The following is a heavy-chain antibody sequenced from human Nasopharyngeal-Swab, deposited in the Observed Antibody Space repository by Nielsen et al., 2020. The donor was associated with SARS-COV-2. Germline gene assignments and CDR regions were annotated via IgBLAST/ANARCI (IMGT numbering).Heavy chain of an antibody. Sequence: GGSLRLSCAASGFTFSTYAMTWVRQAPGKGLEWVSTIDAGGANTFYADSVKGRFTISRDNSKNTLYLQMNSLRADDTAVYYCARDLGGGYCTTTNCPGSWGQGTLVTVSS. CDR3: ARDLGGGYCTTTNCPGS. D-gene: IGHD2-2*01. CDR1: GFTFSTYA. J-gene: IGHJ1*01. CDR2: IDAGGANT. V-gene: IGHV3-23*01.